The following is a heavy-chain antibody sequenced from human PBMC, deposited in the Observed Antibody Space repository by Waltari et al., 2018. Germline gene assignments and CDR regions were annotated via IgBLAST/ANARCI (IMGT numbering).Heavy chain of an antibody. V-gene: IGHV3-30*01. Sequence: VQLVASGGGGVQPGRSLILTGEAAGFPLCRTVSHCARQAPGMGLGWVAVISRDGRINYYADSVKGRFTISRDNTKNTLYLQMNSLRDEDTAVYSCARGDCTSGVCYKGYVYYYMDVWGRGTTVTVSS. CDR1: GFPLCRTV. J-gene: IGHJ6*03. D-gene: IGHD2-8*01. CDR3: ARGDCTSGVCYKGYVYYYMDV. CDR2: ISRDGRIN.